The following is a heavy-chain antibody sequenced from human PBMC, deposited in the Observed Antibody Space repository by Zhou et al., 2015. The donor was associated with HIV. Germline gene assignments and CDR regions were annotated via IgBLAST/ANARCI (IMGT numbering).Heavy chain of an antibody. J-gene: IGHJ5*02. V-gene: IGHV1-2*06. Sequence: QVHLVQSGAEVKQPGASMKVSCTASGYTFSGNYVHWVRQAPGQGLEWVGRINPNSGGTNYARKFQDRVTLTRDTSISTAYMELNSLISDDTAVYYCARGADVDWLLAVNWFDPWGQGTLVTVSS. CDR2: INPNSGGT. CDR1: GYTFSGNY. D-gene: IGHD3/OR15-3a*01. CDR3: ARGADVDWLLAVNWFDP.